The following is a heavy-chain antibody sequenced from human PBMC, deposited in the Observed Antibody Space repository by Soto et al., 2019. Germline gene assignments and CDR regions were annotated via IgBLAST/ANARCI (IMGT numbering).Heavy chain of an antibody. D-gene: IGHD3-3*01. Sequence: GGSLRLSCAASGFTFSSYAMHWVRQAPGKGLEYVSAISSNGGSTYYANSVKGRFTISRDNSKNTLYLQMGSLRAEDMAVYYCARVWGFHYDFWSGYYDYWGQGTLVTVSS. CDR3: ARVWGFHYDFWSGYYDY. CDR1: GFTFSSYA. V-gene: IGHV3-64*01. J-gene: IGHJ4*02. CDR2: ISSNGGST.